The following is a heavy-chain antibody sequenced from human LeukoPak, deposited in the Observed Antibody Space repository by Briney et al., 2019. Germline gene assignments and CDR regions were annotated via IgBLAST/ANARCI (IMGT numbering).Heavy chain of an antibody. CDR1: GGSISSYY. J-gene: IGHJ3*02. Sequence: SETLSLTCTVSGGSISSYYWSWIRQPAGKGLEWIGRIYTSGSTNYNPSLKSRVTISLDTSKNQFSLKLSSMTAADTAVYYCARGFDGPNAFDIWGQGTMVTVSS. CDR2: IYTSGST. CDR3: ARGFDGPNAFDI. V-gene: IGHV4-4*07. D-gene: IGHD5-24*01.